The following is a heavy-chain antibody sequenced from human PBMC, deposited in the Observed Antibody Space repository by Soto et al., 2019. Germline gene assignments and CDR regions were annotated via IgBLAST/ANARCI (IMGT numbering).Heavy chain of an antibody. J-gene: IGHJ4*02. V-gene: IGHV1-69*02. D-gene: IGHD2-15*01. CDR3: ARGPRSLVVVAAPFDY. CDR1: GGTFSSYT. Sequence: QVQLVQSGAEVKKPGSSVKVSCKASGGTFSSYTISWVRQAPGQGLEWMGRIIPILGIANYAQKFQGRVTITADKSTSTAYMELSSLRSEDTAVYYCARGPRSLVVVAAPFDYWGQGTLVTVSS. CDR2: IIPILGIA.